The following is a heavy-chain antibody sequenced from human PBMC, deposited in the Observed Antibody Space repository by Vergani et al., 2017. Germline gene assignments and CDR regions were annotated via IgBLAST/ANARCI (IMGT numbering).Heavy chain of an antibody. CDR3: ARDRKGVTMVRGVIPFDY. CDR2: IIPILGIA. Sequence: QVQLVQSGAEVKKPGSSVKVSCKASGGTFSSYTISWVRQAPGQGLEWMGRIIPILGIANYAQKFQGRVTITADKSTSTAYMGLSSLRSEDTAVYYCARDRKGVTMVRGVIPFDYWGQGTLVTVSS. V-gene: IGHV1-69*08. CDR1: GGTFSSYT. J-gene: IGHJ4*02. D-gene: IGHD3-10*01.